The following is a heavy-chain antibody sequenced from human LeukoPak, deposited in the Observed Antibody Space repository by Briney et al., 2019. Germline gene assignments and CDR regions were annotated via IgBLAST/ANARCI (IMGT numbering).Heavy chain of an antibody. V-gene: IGHV4-38-2*01. CDR2: IYHSGST. CDR1: GYSISSGYY. D-gene: IGHD4-11*01. J-gene: IGHJ4*02. CDR3: ARGSNYLH. Sequence: SETLSLTCAVSGYSISSGYYWGWIRQPPGKGLEWSGSIYHSGSTYYNPSLKSRVTISVDTSKNQFSLKLSSVTAADTAVYYCARGSNYLHWGQGTLVTVSS.